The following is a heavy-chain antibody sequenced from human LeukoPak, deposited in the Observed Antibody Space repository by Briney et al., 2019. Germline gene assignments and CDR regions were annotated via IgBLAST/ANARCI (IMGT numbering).Heavy chain of an antibody. Sequence: ASVTVSFTSSGYTFTVYYMHWVRQAPEQGFEWLGRVDSKSGGTNYAQKFQGRVTMTRDTSISTVYMQLISLRSDDTAVYYCAREMNYDDYRTSDYWGQGTLVTVSS. V-gene: IGHV1-2*02. CDR3: AREMNYDDYRTSDY. CDR2: VDSKSGGT. D-gene: IGHD4-17*01. J-gene: IGHJ4*02. CDR1: GYTFTVYY.